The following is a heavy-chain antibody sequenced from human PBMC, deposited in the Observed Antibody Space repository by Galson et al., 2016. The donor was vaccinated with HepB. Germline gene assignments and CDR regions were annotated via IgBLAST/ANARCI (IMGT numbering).Heavy chain of an antibody. D-gene: IGHD5-12*01. J-gene: IGHJ5*02. CDR2: ISGGGGSP. CDR3: TKDRGYSGYDMGRFDP. CDR1: GFTLSSYN. Sequence: SLRLSCAASGFTLSSYNMNWVRQAPGKGLEWVAAISGGGGSPFYADSVKGRFTISRDNTINTVWLEMNSLRAEDTAIYYCTKDRGYSGYDMGRFDPWGQGTLVTVSS. V-gene: IGHV3-23*01.